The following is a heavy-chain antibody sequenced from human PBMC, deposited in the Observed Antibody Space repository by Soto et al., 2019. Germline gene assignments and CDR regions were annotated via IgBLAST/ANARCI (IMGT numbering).Heavy chain of an antibody. Sequence: EVQLLESGGGWVQPGGSLRLSCAASGFTFSSYAMRWVRQAPGKGLEWVSSINAVDEYTKYADSVKGRFTISRDNPKNTRYIQMNSLRADETAVYYCAKNFYYDSWGQGTLVTASS. CDR2: INAVDEYT. V-gene: IGHV3-23*01. J-gene: IGHJ4*02. CDR1: GFTFSSYA. CDR3: AKNFYYDS.